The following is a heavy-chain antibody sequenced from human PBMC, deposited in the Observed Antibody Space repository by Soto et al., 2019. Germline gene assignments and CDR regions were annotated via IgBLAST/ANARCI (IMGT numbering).Heavy chain of an antibody. V-gene: IGHV1-69*01. D-gene: IGHD2-15*01. CDR1: GGTFSTHA. J-gene: IGHJ6*02. Sequence: VKVSCKASGGTFSTHAIIWVRQSPGHGLEWMGGIIPISGTTYYTQKFQGRVTITADEPTSTAFMELSSLKSDDTAVFYCARGYCSGGNCYSGMDVCGQGTMVTVSS. CDR2: IIPISGTT. CDR3: ARGYCSGGNCYSGMDV.